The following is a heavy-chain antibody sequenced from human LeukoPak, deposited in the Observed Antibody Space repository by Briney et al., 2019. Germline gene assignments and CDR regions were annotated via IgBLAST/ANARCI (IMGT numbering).Heavy chain of an antibody. CDR3: ARDTKWGLDY. CDR1: GLTFSSYE. D-gene: IGHD2-2*01. CDR2: ISSSDSTI. Sequence: GGSLRLSCAASGLTFSSYEMNWVRQAPGKGLEWVSYISSSDSTIYYADSVKGRFTISRDNAKNSLYLQMNSLRAEDTAIYYCARDTKWGLDYWGQGTLVTVSS. J-gene: IGHJ4*02. V-gene: IGHV3-48*03.